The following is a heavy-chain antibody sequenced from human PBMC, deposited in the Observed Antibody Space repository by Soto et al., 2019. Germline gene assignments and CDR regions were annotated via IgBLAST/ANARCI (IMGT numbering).Heavy chain of an antibody. CDR2: INPSGGST. D-gene: IGHD2-21*02. CDR1: GYTFTSYY. Sequence: AASVKVSCKASGYTFTSYYMHWVRQAPGQGLEWMGIINPSGGSTSYAQKFQGRVTMTRDTSTSTVYMELSSLRSEDTAVYYCARLCSVVTAILPGWFDPWRQGTLVTVS. CDR3: ARLCSVVTAILPGWFDP. J-gene: IGHJ5*02. V-gene: IGHV1-46*01.